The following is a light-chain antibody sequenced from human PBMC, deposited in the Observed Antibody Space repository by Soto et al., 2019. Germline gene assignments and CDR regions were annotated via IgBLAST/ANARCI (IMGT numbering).Light chain of an antibody. Sequence: DIVLTQSPGTLSLSPGERAALSCRASQSVNSSYLAWYQQKPGQAPRLLIYGASNRATGIPDRFSGSGSGTDFTLTISRLEPEDFAVYYCQQYDNSPLTFGGGTKVDIK. CDR1: QSVNSSY. J-gene: IGKJ4*01. CDR3: QQYDNSPLT. CDR2: GAS. V-gene: IGKV3-20*01.